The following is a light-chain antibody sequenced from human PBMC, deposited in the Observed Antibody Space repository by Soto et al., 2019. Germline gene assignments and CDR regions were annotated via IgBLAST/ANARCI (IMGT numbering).Light chain of an antibody. CDR1: SSDVGGDNY. CDR3: SSYAGSNNLVV. Sequence: QSALTQPPSAYGSPGQSVTISCTGTSSDVGGDNYVSWYQQHPGKAPKLMIYEVSKRPSGVPDRFSGSKSGNTASLTVSGLQAEDEADYYCSSYAGSNNLVVFGGGTKLTVL. V-gene: IGLV2-8*01. CDR2: EVS. J-gene: IGLJ2*01.